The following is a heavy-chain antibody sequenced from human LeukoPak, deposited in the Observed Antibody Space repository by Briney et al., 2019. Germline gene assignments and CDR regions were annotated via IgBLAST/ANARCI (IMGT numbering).Heavy chain of an antibody. CDR2: IKQDGSEK. Sequence: PGGSLRLSCAASGFTFSSYWMSWVRQAPGKGLEWVANIKQDGSEKYYVDSVKGRFTISRDNAKNSLYLQMNSLRAEDTAVYCCARDFYDSSGYYACLDYWGQGTLVTVSS. V-gene: IGHV3-7*01. CDR3: ARDFYDSSGYYACLDY. J-gene: IGHJ4*02. CDR1: GFTFSSYW. D-gene: IGHD3-22*01.